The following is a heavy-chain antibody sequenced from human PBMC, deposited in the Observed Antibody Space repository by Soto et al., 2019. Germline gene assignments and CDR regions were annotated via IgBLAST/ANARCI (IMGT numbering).Heavy chain of an antibody. CDR1: GDSISRNSW. D-gene: IGHD3-3*01. CDR3: ARGVFGVVYAFDI. Sequence: SETLSLTCAISGDSISRNSWWSWVRQPPGKGLEWIGEIYHSGSTNYSPSLGSRLTISVDKSRNEVSLKLTSVTAADTAVYYCARGVFGVVYAFDIWGQGTMVTVSS. CDR2: IYHSGST. J-gene: IGHJ3*02. V-gene: IGHV4-4*02.